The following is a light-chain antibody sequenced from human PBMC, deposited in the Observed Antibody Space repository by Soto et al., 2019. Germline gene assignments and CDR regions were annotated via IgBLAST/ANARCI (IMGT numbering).Light chain of an antibody. J-gene: IGKJ1*01. V-gene: IGKV3-15*01. CDR3: QQYDKWPRT. Sequence: EIVLTQSPGTLSLSPWERATLSCRASQSVSSIYLAWYQQKPGQAPRLLIYGGSARATGIPARFSGGGSGAEYTLTISSLQSEDFAVYYCQQYDKWPRTFGQGTKVDIK. CDR1: QSVSSIY. CDR2: GGS.